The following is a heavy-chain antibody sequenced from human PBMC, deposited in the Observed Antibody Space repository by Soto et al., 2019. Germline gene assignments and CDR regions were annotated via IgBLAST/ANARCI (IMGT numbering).Heavy chain of an antibody. J-gene: IGHJ2*01. CDR2: VYHIGKP. D-gene: IGHD2-2*01. CDR1: GDDISSNY. CDR3: ARPKGTTPAVWYFDL. V-gene: IGHV4-59*08. Sequence: QVQLPESGQGLVKPSETMSLTCTVYGDDISSNYWFWIRQPPGKGLEWIGYVYHIGKPDSNPSLKSLVTISMDTAKNQTSLTLTAVTAADTAVYYCARPKGTTPAVWYFDLWGRGTLVTFSS.